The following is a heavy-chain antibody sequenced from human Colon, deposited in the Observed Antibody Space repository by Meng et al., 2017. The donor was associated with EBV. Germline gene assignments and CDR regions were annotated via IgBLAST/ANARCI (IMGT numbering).Heavy chain of an antibody. J-gene: IGHJ5*02. CDR3: ASYLPEGPKGTWLAL. CDR1: GYIFNNYG. CDR2: ISAYNGNT. V-gene: IGHV1-18*01. Sequence: QVQLVQSEAEEKKPGASVMDSCKASGYIFNNYGVSWVRQAPGQGPEWMGWISAYNGNTNYAQNFQGRFTMTTDTSTSTAYMELRSLRSAATPVYYSASYLPEGPKGTWLALWGQGPLVTVSS. D-gene: IGHD3-10*01.